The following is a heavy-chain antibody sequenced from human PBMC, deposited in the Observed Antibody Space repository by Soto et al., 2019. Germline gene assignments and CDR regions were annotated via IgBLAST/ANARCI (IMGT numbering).Heavy chain of an antibody. CDR1: GGSISSGGYY. V-gene: IGHV4-31*03. J-gene: IGHJ5*02. Sequence: PSETLSLTCTFSGGSISSGGYYLSWIRQHPGKGLEWIGYIYYSGSTYYNPSLKSRVTISVDTPKNQFSLKLRSVTAADTAVIYWARSVFPWGQGTLVTVSS. CDR3: ARSVFP. CDR2: IYYSGST.